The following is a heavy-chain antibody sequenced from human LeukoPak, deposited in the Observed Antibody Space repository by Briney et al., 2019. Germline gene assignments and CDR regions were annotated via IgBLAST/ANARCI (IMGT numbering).Heavy chain of an antibody. CDR2: ISSSSSYI. D-gene: IGHD3-16*01. V-gene: IGHV3-21*01. CDR1: GFTFSSYS. Sequence: GGSLRLSCAASGFTFSSYSMNWVRQAPGKGLEWVSSISSSSSYIYYADSVKGRFTISRDNAKNSLYPQMNSLRAEDTAVYYCARTKGGITSPVDYWGQGTLVTVSS. J-gene: IGHJ4*02. CDR3: ARTKGGITSPVDY.